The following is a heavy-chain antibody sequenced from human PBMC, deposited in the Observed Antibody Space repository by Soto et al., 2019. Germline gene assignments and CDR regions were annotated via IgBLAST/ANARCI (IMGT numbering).Heavy chain of an antibody. V-gene: IGHV1-69*12. CDR1: GGTFTNYA. CDR2: IIPVFGTP. J-gene: IGHJ6*02. D-gene: IGHD2-2*01. Sequence: QVQLVQSGAEVKKPGSSLKVSCKASGGTFTNYAFSWVRQAPGQGLEWMGGIIPVFGTPDYAQKFQGRVTITADETRRTAAMKLSSLRSDNTAVYYCARERSVGYCITTTCPKPFYCYAMDVWGQGTTVTVSS. CDR3: ARERSVGYCITTTCPKPFYCYAMDV.